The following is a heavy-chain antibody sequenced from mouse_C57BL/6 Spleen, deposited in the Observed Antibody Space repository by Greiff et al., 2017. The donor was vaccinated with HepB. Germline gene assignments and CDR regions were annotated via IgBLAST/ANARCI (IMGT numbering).Heavy chain of an antibody. D-gene: IGHD2-12*01. CDR2: ISDGGSYT. CDR1: GFTFSSYA. J-gene: IGHJ3*01. Sequence: EVKLVESGGGLVKPGGSLKLSCAASGFTFSSYAMSWVRQTPEKRLEWVATISDGGSYTYYPDNVKGRFTISRDNAKNNLYLQMSHLKSEDTAMYYCVYDGFAYWGQGTLVTVSA. CDR3: VYDGFAY. V-gene: IGHV5-4*03.